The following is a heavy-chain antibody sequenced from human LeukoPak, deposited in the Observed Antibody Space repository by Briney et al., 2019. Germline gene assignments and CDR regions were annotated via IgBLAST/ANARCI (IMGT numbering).Heavy chain of an antibody. Sequence: PSETLSLTCTVSGGSISSGGYYWSWIRQHPGKGLEWIGYIYYSGSTYYNPSLKSRVTISVDTSKNQFSLKLSSVTAADTAVYYCARVGATTRHFDYWGQGTLVTVSS. J-gene: IGHJ4*02. V-gene: IGHV4-31*03. CDR3: ARVGATTRHFDY. D-gene: IGHD5-12*01. CDR1: GGSISSGGYY. CDR2: IYYSGST.